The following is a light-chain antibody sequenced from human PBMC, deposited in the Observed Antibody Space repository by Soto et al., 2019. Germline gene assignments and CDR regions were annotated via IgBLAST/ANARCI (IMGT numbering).Light chain of an antibody. CDR1: QSINSRY. CDR2: GAS. Sequence: EIVLTQSPGTLSLSPGERATLSCRASQSINSRYLAWYQQKPGQAPRLLIYGASSRATGIPDRFSGSGSGTDFTITNSRLEPEDFAVYYCQQFGSSPGFTFGPGTKVDIK. CDR3: QQFGSSPGFT. V-gene: IGKV3-20*01. J-gene: IGKJ3*01.